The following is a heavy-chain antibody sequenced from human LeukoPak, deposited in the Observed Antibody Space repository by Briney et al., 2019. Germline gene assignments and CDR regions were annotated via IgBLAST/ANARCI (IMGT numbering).Heavy chain of an antibody. J-gene: IGHJ5*02. Sequence: PGGSLRLSCAVSGFTFSSYWMSWVRQAPGKGLEWVANIKQDGRDKYYADSVKGRFSISRENAKDSLYLQMNRLRAEDTAVYYCARDSPPLGYYDSSGYWFDPWGQGTLVTVSS. D-gene: IGHD3-22*01. CDR2: IKQDGRDK. CDR1: GFTFSSYW. CDR3: ARDSPPLGYYDSSGYWFDP. V-gene: IGHV3-7*03.